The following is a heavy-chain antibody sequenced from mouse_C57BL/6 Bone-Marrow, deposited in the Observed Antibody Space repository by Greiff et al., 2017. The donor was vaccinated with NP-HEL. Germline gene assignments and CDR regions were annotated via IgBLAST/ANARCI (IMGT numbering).Heavy chain of an antibody. J-gene: IGHJ4*01. D-gene: IGHD1-1*01. V-gene: IGHV1-80*01. Sequence: QVQLQQSGAELVKPGASVKISCKASGYAFSSYWMNWVKQRPGKGLEWIGQIYPGDGDTNYNGKFKGKATLTADKSSSTAYMQLSSLTSEDSAVYFCTSLYYYGSSIALNYAMAYWGQGTSVTVSS. CDR2: IYPGDGDT. CDR1: GYAFSSYW. CDR3: TSLYYYGSSIALNYAMAY.